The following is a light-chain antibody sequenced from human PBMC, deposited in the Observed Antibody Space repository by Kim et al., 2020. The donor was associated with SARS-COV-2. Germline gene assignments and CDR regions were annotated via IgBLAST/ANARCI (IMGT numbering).Light chain of an antibody. V-gene: IGLV3-1*01. CDR3: QAWDSSTVV. CDR1: KLGDKY. Sequence: SYELTQPPSVSVSPGQTASITCSGDKLGDKYACWYQQKPGQSPVLVIYQDNKRPSGIPERFSGSNSGNTATLTISGPQAMDEADYYCQAWDSSTVVFGG. CDR2: QDN. J-gene: IGLJ2*01.